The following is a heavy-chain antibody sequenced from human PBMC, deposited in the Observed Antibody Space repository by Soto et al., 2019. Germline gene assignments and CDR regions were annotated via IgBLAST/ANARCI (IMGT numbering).Heavy chain of an antibody. CDR3: ARRGSAMIVVVDFDY. J-gene: IGHJ4*02. CDR1: AGSFSGYY. Sequence: TLSLTCAVYAGSFSGYYWIWIRQPPGKGLGGIGEINHSGSTNYNPSRKSRVTISVDTSKNQFSLKLSSVTAADTAVYYCARRGSAMIVVVDFDYWGQGTLVTVS. V-gene: IGHV4-34*01. D-gene: IGHD3-22*01. CDR2: INHSGST.